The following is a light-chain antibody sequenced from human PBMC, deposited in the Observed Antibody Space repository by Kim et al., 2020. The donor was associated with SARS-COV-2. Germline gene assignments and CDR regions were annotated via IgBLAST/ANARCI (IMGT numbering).Light chain of an antibody. Sequence: PGDRATLSCRASQNIDTYLSWYQQRPGQAPRLLVYDASNRATGVPDRFSGSGSETDFTLTISSLEPEDFSLYYCQQRNSWPPAVTFGGGTKVDIK. CDR1: QNIDTY. V-gene: IGKV3-11*01. CDR2: DAS. J-gene: IGKJ4*01. CDR3: QQRNSWPPAVT.